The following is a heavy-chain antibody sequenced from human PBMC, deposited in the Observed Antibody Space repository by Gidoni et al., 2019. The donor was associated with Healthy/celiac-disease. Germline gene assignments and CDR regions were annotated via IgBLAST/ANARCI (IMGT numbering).Heavy chain of an antibody. CDR1: GGPFSSYA. V-gene: IGHV1-69*01. D-gene: IGHD4-17*01. CDR3: ARVPGYGDDGWFDP. CDR2: TIPIFGTA. Sequence: QVQLVHSGAEVKKPGSSVQVSCQPSGGPFSSYAIRWVRQAPGQGLEWMGGTIPIFGTANYAQKFQGRVTITADESTSTAYMELSSLRSEDTAVYYCARVPGYGDDGWFDPWGQGTLVTVSS. J-gene: IGHJ5*02.